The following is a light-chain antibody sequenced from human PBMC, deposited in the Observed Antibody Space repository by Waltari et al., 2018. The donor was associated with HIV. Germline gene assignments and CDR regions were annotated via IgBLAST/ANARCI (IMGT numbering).Light chain of an antibody. J-gene: IGLJ3*02. CDR2: EVS. CDR1: SSDVGSYNL. V-gene: IGLV2-23*02. Sequence: QSALTQPASVSGSPGQSITISCTGTSSDVGSYNLGSWYQQHPGKAPKLMIYEVSKRPSGVSNRFSGSKSGNTASLTISGLQAEDEAYYYCCSYAGSSTLFGGGTKLTVL. CDR3: CSYAGSSTL.